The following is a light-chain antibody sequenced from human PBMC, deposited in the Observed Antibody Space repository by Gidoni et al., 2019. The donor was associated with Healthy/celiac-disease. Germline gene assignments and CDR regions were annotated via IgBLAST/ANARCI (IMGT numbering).Light chain of an antibody. CDR1: QSISSY. J-gene: IGKJ5*01. V-gene: IGKV1-39*01. CDR2: AAS. Sequence: LQTTQSPSSLSASVGDRVTITCRASQSISSYLNWYQQKPGKAPKLLIYAASSLQSGVPPRFSGSGSGTDFTLTISSLQPEDFAAYYCQQSYSTPVTFGQGTRLEIK. CDR3: QQSYSTPVT.